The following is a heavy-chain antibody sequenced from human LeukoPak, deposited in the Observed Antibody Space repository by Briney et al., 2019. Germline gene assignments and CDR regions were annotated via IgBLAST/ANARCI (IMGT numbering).Heavy chain of an antibody. D-gene: IGHD4-23*01. J-gene: IGHJ4*02. CDR1: GGSISSGGYY. CDR2: IYYSGST. CDR3: ARAKDDYGGNFDY. V-gene: IGHV4-31*03. Sequence: KSSETLSLTCTVSGGSISSGGYYWSWIRQHPGKGLEWIGYIYYSGSTYYNPSLKSRVTISVDTSKNQFSLKLSSVTAADTAVYYCARAKDDYGGNFDYWGQGTLVTASS.